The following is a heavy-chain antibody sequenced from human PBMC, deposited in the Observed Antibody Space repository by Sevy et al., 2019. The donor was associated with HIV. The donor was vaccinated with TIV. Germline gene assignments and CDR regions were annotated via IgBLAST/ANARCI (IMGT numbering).Heavy chain of an antibody. D-gene: IGHD3-10*01. CDR3: AKDYSAGITMVRGAYRARGDYFDY. Sequence: GGSLRLSCVTSGFTFRTSGMHWVRQSPGKGLEWVAVISYDEAHKNYADSVKGRFRISKDNSNNTWYLQVSSLRTEDTALYYCAKDYSAGITMVRGAYRARGDYFDYWGQGTQVTVSS. V-gene: IGHV3-30*18. J-gene: IGHJ4*02. CDR1: GFTFRTSG. CDR2: ISYDEAHK.